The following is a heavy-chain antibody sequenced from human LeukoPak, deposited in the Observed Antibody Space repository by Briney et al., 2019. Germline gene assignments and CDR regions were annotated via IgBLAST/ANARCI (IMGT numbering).Heavy chain of an antibody. Sequence: GSLRLSCAASGFTFSSYAMHWVRQAPGKGLEWVAVISYDGSNKYYADSVKGRFTISRDNSKNTLYLQMNSLRAEDTAVYYCASGSPFDYWGRGTLVTVSS. D-gene: IGHD3-10*01. V-gene: IGHV3-30-3*01. CDR3: ASGSPFDY. CDR2: ISYDGSNK. J-gene: IGHJ4*02. CDR1: GFTFSSYA.